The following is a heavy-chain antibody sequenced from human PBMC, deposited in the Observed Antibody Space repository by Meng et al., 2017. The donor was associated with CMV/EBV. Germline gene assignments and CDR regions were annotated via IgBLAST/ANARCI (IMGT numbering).Heavy chain of an antibody. CDR3: AKGRVPDYSMVASFDP. V-gene: IGHV3-23*01. CDR1: GLTFGSYA. Sequence: GGSLRLSCAVSGLTFGSYAMSWVRQAPGKGLEWVSAISGSGGSTYYADSVKGRFTISRDNSENTLYLQMNSLRADDTAVYYCAKGRVPDYSMVASFDPWGQGTLVTVSS. D-gene: IGHD4-11*01. CDR2: ISGSGGST. J-gene: IGHJ5*02.